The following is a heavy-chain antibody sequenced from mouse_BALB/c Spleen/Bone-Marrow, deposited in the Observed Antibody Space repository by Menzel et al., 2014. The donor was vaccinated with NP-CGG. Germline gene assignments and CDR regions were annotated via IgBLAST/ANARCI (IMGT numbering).Heavy chain of an antibody. CDR1: GYTFTSYW. Sequence: VQLQQSGSELAKPGASVKMSCKASGYTFTSYWMHWVKQRPGQGLEWIGYIYPSTGYTDHNQKFKDKAIMTADKSSSTAYMQLSSLTSEDSAVCYCARDDYAYWGQGTLVTVSA. V-gene: IGHV1-7*01. J-gene: IGHJ3*01. CDR2: IYPSTGYT. CDR3: ARDDYAY. D-gene: IGHD2-4*01.